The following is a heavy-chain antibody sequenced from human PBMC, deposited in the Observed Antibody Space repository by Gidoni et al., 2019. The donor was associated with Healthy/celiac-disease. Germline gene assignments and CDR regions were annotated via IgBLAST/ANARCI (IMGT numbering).Heavy chain of an antibody. V-gene: IGHV7-4-1*02. CDR3: ARDPGPIAAAGDY. J-gene: IGHJ4*02. Sequence: GYTFTSYAMNWVRQAPGQGLEWMGWINTNTGNPTYAQGFTGRFVFSLYTSVSTAYLQISSLKAEDTAVYYCARDPGPIAAAGDYWGQGTLVTVSS. D-gene: IGHD6-13*01. CDR2: INTNTGNP. CDR1: GYTFTSYA.